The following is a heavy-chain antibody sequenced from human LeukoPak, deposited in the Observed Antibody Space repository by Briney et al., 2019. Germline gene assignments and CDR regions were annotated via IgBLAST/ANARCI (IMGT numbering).Heavy chain of an antibody. J-gene: IGHJ5*02. V-gene: IGHV4-39*01. CDR2: VYSSGST. CDR3: ARHYGSGSYYNNWFDP. D-gene: IGHD3-10*01. CDR1: GGSIAIRNYY. Sequence: SETLSLTCAVSGGSIAIRNYYWAWIRQSPGRGLEWLGSVYSSGSTYYNPSLKSRVTISVDTSKNQFSLKLSSVTAADTAVYYCARHYGSGSYYNNWFDPWGQGTLVTVSS.